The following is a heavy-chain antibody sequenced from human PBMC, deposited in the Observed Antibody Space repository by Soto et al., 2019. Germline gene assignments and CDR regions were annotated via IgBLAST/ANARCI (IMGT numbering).Heavy chain of an antibody. CDR3: ASTLIRGVITTYFDY. Sequence: GGSLRLSCAASGFTFSNFALHWVRQAPGKGLEWVAVISYDGSNEYYADSLKGRFTISRDNSKNTLYLQMSSLRVEDTAAYYCASTLIRGVITTYFDYWGQGTLVTVSS. J-gene: IGHJ4*02. D-gene: IGHD3-10*01. CDR1: GFTFSNFA. CDR2: ISYDGSNE. V-gene: IGHV3-30-3*01.